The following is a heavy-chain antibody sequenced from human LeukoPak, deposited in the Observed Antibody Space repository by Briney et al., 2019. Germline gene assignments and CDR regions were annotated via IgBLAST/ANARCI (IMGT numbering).Heavy chain of an antibody. Sequence: ASVKVSCKASGYTFTGYYMHWVRQAPGQGLEWMGIINPSGGSTSYAQKFQGRVTMTRDTSTSTVYMELSSLRSEDTAVYYCARDSEDSGSYSIDDYWGQGTLVTVSS. D-gene: IGHD1-26*01. CDR3: ARDSEDSGSYSIDDY. CDR2: INPSGGST. V-gene: IGHV1-46*01. J-gene: IGHJ4*02. CDR1: GYTFTGYY.